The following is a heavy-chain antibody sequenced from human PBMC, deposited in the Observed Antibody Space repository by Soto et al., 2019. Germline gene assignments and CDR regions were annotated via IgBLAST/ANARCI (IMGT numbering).Heavy chain of an antibody. V-gene: IGHV3-43*01. Sequence: TGGSLRVSCAASGFSFEDYTMHWVRHTPGKGPEWISLISWDGGRTLYSDSVKGRFIISRDNSKNSLYLQMNSLTTEDTALYFCARDSYDVLTGKKQHFDQWGQGSLVIVSS. J-gene: IGHJ4*02. CDR1: GFSFEDYT. D-gene: IGHD3-9*01. CDR3: ARDSYDVLTGKKQHFDQ. CDR2: ISWDGGRT.